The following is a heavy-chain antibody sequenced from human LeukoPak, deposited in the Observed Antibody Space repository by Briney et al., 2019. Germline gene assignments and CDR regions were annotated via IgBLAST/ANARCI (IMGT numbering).Heavy chain of an antibody. CDR3: ARDLMGYNYFYMDV. J-gene: IGHJ6*03. Sequence: PGGSLRLSCAASGFTFNTYNMNWVRQAPGKGLEWVSSISSSSYIYYADSVKGRFTISRDNAKNSLFLQMNSLRAEDTAVYYCARDLMGYNYFYMDVWGKGTTVTVSS. CDR1: GFTFNTYN. V-gene: IGHV3-21*01. D-gene: IGHD3-9*01. CDR2: ISSSSYI.